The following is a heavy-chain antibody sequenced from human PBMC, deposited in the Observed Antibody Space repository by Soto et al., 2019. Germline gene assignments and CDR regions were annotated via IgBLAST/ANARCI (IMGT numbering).Heavy chain of an antibody. CDR3: ARAGYSGYGRNWFDP. CDR2: IYYSGST. D-gene: IGHD5-12*01. J-gene: IGHJ5*02. V-gene: IGHV4-59*01. Sequence: SETLSLTCTVSGGSISSYYWSWIRQPPGKGLEWIGYIYYSGSTNYNPSLKSRVTISVDTSKNQFSLKLSSVTAADTAVYYCARAGYSGYGRNWFDPWGQGTLVTVSS. CDR1: GGSISSYY.